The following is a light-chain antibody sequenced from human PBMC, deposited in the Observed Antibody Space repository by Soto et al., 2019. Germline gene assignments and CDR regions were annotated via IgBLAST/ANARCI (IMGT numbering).Light chain of an antibody. J-gene: IGKJ5*01. Sequence: EIVMTQSPGTLSFSPGERATLSCRASQSVSSNLAWYQQKPGQAPRLLIYGASTRATGIPARFSGSGSGTEFTLTISSLQSEDFAAYYCQQYNNWITFGQGTRLEIK. CDR2: GAS. V-gene: IGKV3D-15*01. CDR1: QSVSSN. CDR3: QQYNNWIT.